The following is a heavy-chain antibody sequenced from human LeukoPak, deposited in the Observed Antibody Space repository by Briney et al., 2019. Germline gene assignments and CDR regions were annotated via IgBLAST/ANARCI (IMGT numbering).Heavy chain of an antibody. J-gene: IGHJ6*03. V-gene: IGHV4-61*02. CDR1: GGSISSGSYY. Sequence: SETLSLTCTVSGGSISSGSYYWSWIRQPAGKGLEWIGRIYTSGSTNYNPSLKSRVTISVDTSKNQFSLKLSSVTAADTAVYYCARDRVGEIPRGYYYYYMDVWGKGTTVTVSS. D-gene: IGHD1-26*01. CDR3: ARDRVGEIPRGYYYYYMDV. CDR2: IYTSGST.